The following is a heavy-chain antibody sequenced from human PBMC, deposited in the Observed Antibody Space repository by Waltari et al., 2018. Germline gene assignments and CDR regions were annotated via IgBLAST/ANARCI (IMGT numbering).Heavy chain of an antibody. CDR2: ISSSSSTI. J-gene: IGHJ6*02. CDR1: GFTFSSYS. Sequence: EVQLVESGGGLVQPGGSLRLSCAASGFTFSSYSMNWVRQAPGQGLEWVSYISSSSSTIYYADSVKGRCTISRDNAKNSLYLQMNSLRAEDTAVYYCARDGGDYYGMDVWGQGTTVTVSS. D-gene: IGHD4-17*01. CDR3: ARDGGDYYGMDV. V-gene: IGHV3-48*01.